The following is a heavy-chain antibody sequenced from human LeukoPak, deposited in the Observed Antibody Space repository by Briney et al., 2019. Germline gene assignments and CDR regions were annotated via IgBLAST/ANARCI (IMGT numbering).Heavy chain of an antibody. CDR2: IGGSGGDT. Sequence: PGGSLRLSCSASGFTFSRSAMSWVRQAAGKGLEWVSGIGGSGGDTYYTDSVKGRFTISRDNSKTTVYLQMNSLRTEDTATYYCAKEGRLTVAAVVVENYFDYWGQGTPVTVSA. CDR3: AKEGRLTVAAVVVENYFDY. D-gene: IGHD3-22*01. V-gene: IGHV3-23*01. CDR1: GFTFSRSA. J-gene: IGHJ4*02.